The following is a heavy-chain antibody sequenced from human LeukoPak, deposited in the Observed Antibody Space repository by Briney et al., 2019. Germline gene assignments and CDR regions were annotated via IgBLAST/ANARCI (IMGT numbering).Heavy chain of an antibody. CDR2: IYYSGST. J-gene: IGHJ4*02. Sequence: ASETLSLTCTVPGGSITSYYWSRIRQPPGKGLEWIGYIYYSGSTNYNPSLKSRVTISVDTSKNQFSLNLSSVTAADTAFYYCARSKYSSGWYGSDYWGQGILVTVSS. CDR3: ARSKYSSGWYGSDY. CDR1: GGSITSYY. D-gene: IGHD6-19*01. V-gene: IGHV4-59*08.